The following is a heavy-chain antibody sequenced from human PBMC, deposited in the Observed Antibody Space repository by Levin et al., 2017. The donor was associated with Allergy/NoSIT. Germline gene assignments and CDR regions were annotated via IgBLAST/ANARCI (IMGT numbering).Heavy chain of an antibody. CDR1: GYTFTGYY. CDR2: INPNSGGT. CDR3: ARVSARYSSSWYSLGY. V-gene: IGHV1-2*02. J-gene: IGHJ4*02. D-gene: IGHD6-13*01. Sequence: ASVKVSCKASGYTFTGYYMHWVRQAPGQGLEWMGWINPNSGGTNYAQKFQGRVTMTRDTSISTAYMELSRLRSDDTAVYYCARVSARYSSSWYSLGYWGQGTLVTVSS.